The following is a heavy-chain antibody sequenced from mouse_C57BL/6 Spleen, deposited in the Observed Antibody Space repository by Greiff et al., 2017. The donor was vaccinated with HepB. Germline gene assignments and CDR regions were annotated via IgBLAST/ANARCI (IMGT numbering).Heavy chain of an antibody. Sequence: VQLQQSGAELMKPGASVKLSCKATGYTFTGYWIEWVKQRPGHGLEWIGEILPGGGSTNYNEKFKGKATFTADTSSTTAYMQLSSLTTEDSAIYYCARLYYGSSFYAMDYWGQGTSVTVSS. CDR2: ILPGGGST. J-gene: IGHJ4*01. CDR1: GYTFTGYW. V-gene: IGHV1-9*01. D-gene: IGHD1-1*01. CDR3: ARLYYGSSFYAMDY.